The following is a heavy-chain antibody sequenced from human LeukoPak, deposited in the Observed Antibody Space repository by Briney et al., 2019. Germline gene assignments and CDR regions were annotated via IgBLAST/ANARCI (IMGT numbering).Heavy chain of an antibody. V-gene: IGHV1-8*01. D-gene: IGHD6-19*01. CDR1: GYTFTSYD. J-gene: IGHJ6*03. CDR2: MSPDSGYT. Sequence: EASVKVSCKASGYTFTSYDINWVRQATGQGLEWMGWMSPDSGYTGYAQTFQGRVTMTRDMSTSTVYMELSSLRSEDTAVYYCARSSGWLYYYYYYMDVWGKGTTVTVSS. CDR3: ARSSGWLYYYYYYMDV.